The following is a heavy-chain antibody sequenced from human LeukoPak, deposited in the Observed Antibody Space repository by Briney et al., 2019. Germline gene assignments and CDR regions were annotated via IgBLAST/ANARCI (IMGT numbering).Heavy chain of an antibody. J-gene: IGHJ4*02. D-gene: IGHD2-15*01. CDR1: GFTFDDYG. Sequence: GGSLRLSCAASGFTFDDYGMSWVRQAPGKGLEWVSYISSSGSTKFYADSVKGRFTISRDNAKNSLYLQMNSLRAEDMAVYYCARDGYCSGVTCYGSYWGQGTLVTVSS. V-gene: IGHV3-48*03. CDR2: ISSSGSTK. CDR3: ARDGYCSGVTCYGSY.